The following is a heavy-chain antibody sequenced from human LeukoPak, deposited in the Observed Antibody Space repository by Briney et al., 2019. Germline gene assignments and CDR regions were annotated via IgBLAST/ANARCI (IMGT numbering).Heavy chain of an antibody. CDR3: AREIPGDYVDYYYYMDV. V-gene: IGHV4-59*01. J-gene: IGHJ6*03. CDR1: GGSISSYY. CDR2: IYYSGST. Sequence: PSETLSLTCTVSGGSISSYYWSWIRQPPGKGLEWIGYIYYSGSTNYNPSLKSRVTISVDTSKNQFSLKLSSVTAADTAVYYCAREIPGDYVDYYYYMDVWGKGTTVTVSS. D-gene: IGHD4-17*01.